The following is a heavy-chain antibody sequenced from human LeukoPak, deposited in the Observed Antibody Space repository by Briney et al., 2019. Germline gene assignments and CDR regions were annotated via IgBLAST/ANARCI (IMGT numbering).Heavy chain of an antibody. CDR3: AKGSPGYCSSTSCYHYYYYGMDV. CDR2: ISGSGGST. V-gene: IGHV3-23*01. D-gene: IGHD2-2*01. Sequence: GGSLRLSCAASGFTFSSYAMSWVRQAPGKGLEWVSAISGSGGSTYYADSVKGRFTISRDNSKNTLYLQMNSLRAEDTAVYYCAKGSPGYCSSTSCYHYYYYGMDVWGKGTTVTVSS. CDR1: GFTFSSYA. J-gene: IGHJ6*04.